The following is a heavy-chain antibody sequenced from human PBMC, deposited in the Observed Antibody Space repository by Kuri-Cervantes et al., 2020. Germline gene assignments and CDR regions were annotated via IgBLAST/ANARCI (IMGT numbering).Heavy chain of an antibody. Sequence: ESLKISCTVSGGSISSSSYYWGWIRQPPGKGLEWIGSIYYSGSTYYNPSLKSRVTISVDTSKNQFSLKLSSVTAADTAVYYCARVSIAVAGVIDYWGQGTLVTVSS. CDR1: GGSISSSSYY. J-gene: IGHJ4*02. D-gene: IGHD6-19*01. V-gene: IGHV4-39*07. CDR3: ARVSIAVAGVIDY. CDR2: IYYSGST.